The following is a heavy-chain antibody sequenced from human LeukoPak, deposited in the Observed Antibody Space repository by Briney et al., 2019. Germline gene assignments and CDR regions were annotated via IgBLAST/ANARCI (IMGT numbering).Heavy chain of an antibody. D-gene: IGHD6-13*01. CDR1: GGSFSGYY. J-gene: IGHJ4*02. CDR2: INHSGST. V-gene: IGHV4-34*01. CDR3: ARGKQQLTHKRFFDY. Sequence: PSETLSLTCAVYGGSFSGYYWSWIRQPPGKGLEWIWEINHSGSTNYNPSLKSRVTISLATSKNQSSLKLSSVTAAETAVYYCARGKQQLTHKRFFDYWGQGTLVTVSS.